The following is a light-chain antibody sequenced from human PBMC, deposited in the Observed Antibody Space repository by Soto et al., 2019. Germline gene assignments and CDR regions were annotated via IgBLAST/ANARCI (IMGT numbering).Light chain of an antibody. Sequence: EVVVTQSPLSLPVTLGQAAPISCRSSQSLVHNDGNTYLSWFLQRPGQSPRRLIYKVSNRESGVPDRFSGSGSGTDFTLKISRVEAEDVGVYYCMQGTHWPPITFGQGTRLAIK. CDR3: MQGTHWPPIT. J-gene: IGKJ5*01. V-gene: IGKV2-30*02. CDR1: QSLVHNDGNTY. CDR2: KVS.